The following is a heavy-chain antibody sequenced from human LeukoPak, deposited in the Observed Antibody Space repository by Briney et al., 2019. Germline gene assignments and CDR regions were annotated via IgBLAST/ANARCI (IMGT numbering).Heavy chain of an antibody. CDR2: ISGSGGST. CDR1: GFTFSSYA. D-gene: IGHD3-10*01. CDR3: EFYYNGGDAFDI. V-gene: IGHV3-23*01. Sequence: GGSLRLSCAASGFTFSSYAMSWVRQAPGKGLEWVSAISGSGGSTYYADSVKGRFTISRDNSKNTLYLQMNSLRAEDTAVYYCEFYYNGGDAFDIWGQGTMVTVSS. J-gene: IGHJ3*02.